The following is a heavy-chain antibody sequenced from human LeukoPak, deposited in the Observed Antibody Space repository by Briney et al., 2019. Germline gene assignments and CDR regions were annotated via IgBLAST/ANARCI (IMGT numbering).Heavy chain of an antibody. J-gene: IGHJ3*02. CDR2: IKSKTDGGTT. Sequence: GGSLRLSCAASGFTFNNAWMSWVRQAPGKGLDWVGHIKSKTDGGTTDYAAPVKGRFTISRDDSKNTLYLQMNSLKTEDTAVYYCTTGFADAFDIWGQGTMVTVSS. D-gene: IGHD3-10*01. CDR1: GFTFNNAW. V-gene: IGHV3-15*01. CDR3: TTGFADAFDI.